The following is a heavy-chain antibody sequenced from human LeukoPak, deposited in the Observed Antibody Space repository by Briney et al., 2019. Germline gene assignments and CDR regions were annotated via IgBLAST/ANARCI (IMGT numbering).Heavy chain of an antibody. J-gene: IGHJ5*02. V-gene: IGHV1-2*02. CDR3: AREDGGYDCQYECWFDP. Sequence: GASVKVSCKASGYTFTGYYMHWVRQAPGQGLEWMGWINPNSGGTNYAQKFQGRVTMTRDTSISTAYMELSRLRSDDTAVYYCAREDGGYDCQYECWFDPWGQGTLVTVSS. CDR1: GYTFTGYY. CDR2: INPNSGGT. D-gene: IGHD5-12*01.